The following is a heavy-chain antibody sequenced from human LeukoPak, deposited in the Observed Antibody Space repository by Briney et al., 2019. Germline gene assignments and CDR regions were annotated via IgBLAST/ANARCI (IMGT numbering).Heavy chain of an antibody. V-gene: IGHV3-53*01. Sequence: GGSLRLSCAASGFTLSSNYMSWVRQAPGKGLEWVSVIYSGGSTDYADSVKGRFTISRDNAKNSLYLQMNSLRAEDTAVYYCARVISFFCSGGSCFDAFDIWGQGTMVTVSS. D-gene: IGHD2-15*01. CDR2: IYSGGST. CDR3: ARVISFFCSGGSCFDAFDI. J-gene: IGHJ3*02. CDR1: GFTLSSNY.